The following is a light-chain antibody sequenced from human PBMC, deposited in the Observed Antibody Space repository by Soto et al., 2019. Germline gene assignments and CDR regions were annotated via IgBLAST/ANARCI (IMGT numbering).Light chain of an antibody. CDR3: SSYAGSIYV. CDR1: SSDVGGYNY. J-gene: IGLJ1*01. Sequence: QSALTQPPSASGSPGQSVTISCTGTSSDVGGYNYVSWYQQHPGKAPKLMIYEVSKRPSGVPDRFSGSKSGNTASLTVSGLQAEDEADYYCSSYAGSIYVFGTGPKLTVL. V-gene: IGLV2-8*01. CDR2: EVS.